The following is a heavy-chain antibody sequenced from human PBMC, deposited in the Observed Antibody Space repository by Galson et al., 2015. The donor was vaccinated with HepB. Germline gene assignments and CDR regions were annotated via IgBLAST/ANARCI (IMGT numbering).Heavy chain of an antibody. Sequence: TLSLTCTVSGDSIRSGSYYWSWIRQPPGRGLEWIGHISYSGSTWYNPSLKSRITISLDTSNNQFSLKLTSVTAADTAVYYCARSPSLRFGSLSVPDAFDIWGQGTMITVSS. CDR3: ARSPSLRFGSLSVPDAFDI. J-gene: IGHJ3*02. V-gene: IGHV4-31*03. CDR1: GDSIRSGSYY. D-gene: IGHD3-10*01. CDR2: ISYSGST.